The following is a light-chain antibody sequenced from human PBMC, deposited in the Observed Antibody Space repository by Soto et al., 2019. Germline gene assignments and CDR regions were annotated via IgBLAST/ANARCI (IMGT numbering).Light chain of an antibody. CDR1: QSVSSND. CDR3: QQYGTSPRT. Sequence: EIVLTQSPGTLSLSPGERATLSCRASQSVSSNDLAWYQQKPGQAPRLVIHGASSRATGIPDRFSGSGSGTDFTLTISRLEPEDFAVYYCQQYGTSPRTFGQGTKVDIK. J-gene: IGKJ1*01. CDR2: GAS. V-gene: IGKV3-20*01.